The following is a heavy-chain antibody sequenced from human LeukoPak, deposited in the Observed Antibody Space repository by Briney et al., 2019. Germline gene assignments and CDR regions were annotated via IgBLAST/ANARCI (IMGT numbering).Heavy chain of an antibody. CDR2: ISSSSSSGSYK. Sequence: GGSLRLSCVGSGFTFSTYNMHWVRQTPGKGLEWVSTISSSSSSGSYKYYADSVKGRFTISRDNSKNTLYLQMNSLRAEDTAVYYCAKDEGLLGYCSGGSCYFDYWGQGTLVTVSS. CDR1: GFTFSTYN. V-gene: IGHV3-23*01. J-gene: IGHJ4*02. CDR3: AKDEGLLGYCSGGSCYFDY. D-gene: IGHD2-15*01.